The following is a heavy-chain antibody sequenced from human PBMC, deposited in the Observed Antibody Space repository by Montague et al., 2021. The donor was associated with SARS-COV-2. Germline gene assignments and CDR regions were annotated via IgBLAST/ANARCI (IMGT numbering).Heavy chain of an antibody. CDR1: GASVSTYH. V-gene: IGHV4-4*07. D-gene: IGHD2-21*02. CDR2: VFISGTT. CDR3: ARKDGDG. J-gene: IGHJ4*02. Sequence: SETLSLTCTVSGASVSTYHCSWIRQPAGKGLEWIGCVFISGTTDYNPSLRSRVTMSIDTPRNQLSLQMTSVTSADTAIYYCARKDGDGWGQGTLVTVSS.